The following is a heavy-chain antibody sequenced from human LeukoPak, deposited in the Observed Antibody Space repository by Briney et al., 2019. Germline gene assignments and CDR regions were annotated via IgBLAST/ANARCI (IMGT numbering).Heavy chain of an antibody. J-gene: IGHJ5*02. CDR2: INHSGST. D-gene: IGHD6-13*01. CDR3: ARSSSSWFYHWFDP. Sequence: SETLSLTCAVYGGSFSGYYWSWIRQPPGKGLEWIGEINHSGSTNYNPSLKSRVTISVDTSKNQFSLKLSSVTAADTAVYYCARSSSSWFYHWFDPWGQGTLVTVSS. CDR1: GGSFSGYY. V-gene: IGHV4-34*01.